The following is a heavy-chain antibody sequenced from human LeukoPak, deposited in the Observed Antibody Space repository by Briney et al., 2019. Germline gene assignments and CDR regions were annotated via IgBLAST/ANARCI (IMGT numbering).Heavy chain of an antibody. CDR3: ARDNVAVPGGDY. CDR1: GFTFSSFW. Sequence: PGGSLRLSCAASGFTFSSFWMSWVRQAPGKGLEWVANIKPDGSEKNYVDSLRGRFTISRGNAKNSLYLQINSQRYADTAVYYCARDNVAVPGGDYWGQGTLVTVSS. V-gene: IGHV3-7*01. J-gene: IGHJ4*02. D-gene: IGHD2-2*01. CDR2: IKPDGSEK.